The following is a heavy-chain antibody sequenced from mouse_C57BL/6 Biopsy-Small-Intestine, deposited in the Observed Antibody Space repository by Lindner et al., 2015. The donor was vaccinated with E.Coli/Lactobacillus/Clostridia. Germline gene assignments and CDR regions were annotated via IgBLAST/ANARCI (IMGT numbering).Heavy chain of an antibody. J-gene: IGHJ3*01. CDR2: MNPNSGDT. CDR3: ARPASVYTVDKNFYH. CDR1: GYTFTSYD. V-gene: IGHV1-81*01. Sequence: SVKVSCKASGYTFTSYDINWVRQATGQGLEWMGWMNPNSGDTGYAQKFQGRVTMTRNTSITTAYMELSSLRSEDSAVYYCARPASVYTVDKNFYHWGQGTLVTVS. D-gene: IGHD1-1*01.